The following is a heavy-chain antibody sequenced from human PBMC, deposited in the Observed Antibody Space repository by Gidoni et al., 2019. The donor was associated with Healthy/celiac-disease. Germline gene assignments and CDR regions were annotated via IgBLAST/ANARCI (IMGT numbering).Heavy chain of an antibody. CDR3: ARQSTVVTPGPLDY. V-gene: IGHV3-21*01. J-gene: IGHJ4*02. CDR2: ISSSSSYI. Sequence: EVQLVESGGGMVKPGGSLRLSCAASGFTFSSYSMNWVRQAPGKGLEWVSSISSSSSYIYYADSVKGRFTISRDNAKNSLYLQMNSLRAEHTAVYYCARQSTVVTPGPLDYWGQGTLVTVSS. D-gene: IGHD4-17*01. CDR1: GFTFSSYS.